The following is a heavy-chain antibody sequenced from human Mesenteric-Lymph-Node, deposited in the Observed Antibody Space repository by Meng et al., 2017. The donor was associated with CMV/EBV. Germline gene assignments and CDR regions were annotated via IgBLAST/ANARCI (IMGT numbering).Heavy chain of an antibody. CDR3: ARDLLPIV. Sequence: GESLKISCAASGFTFSSYSMNWVRQAPGKGLEWVANIKQDGSEKYYVDSVKGRFTISRDNAKNTLYLQINSLRAEDTAVYYCARDLLPIVWGQGTLVTVSS. J-gene: IGHJ4*02. CDR2: IKQDGSEK. CDR1: GFTFSSYS. V-gene: IGHV3-7*01. D-gene: IGHD2-15*01.